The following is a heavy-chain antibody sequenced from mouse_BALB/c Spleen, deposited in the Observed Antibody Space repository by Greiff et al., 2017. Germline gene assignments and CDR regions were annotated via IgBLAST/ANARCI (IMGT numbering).Heavy chain of an antibody. CDR3: ATYGNYVGYAMDY. CDR1: GYTFTDYW. CDR2: IDTSDSYT. Sequence: VQLQQPGAELVRPGASVKMSCKASGYTFTDYWMHWVKQRPGQGLEWIGAIDTSDSYTSYNQKFKGKATLTVDESSSTAYMQLSSLTSEDSAVYYCATYGNYVGYAMDYWGQGTSVTVSS. J-gene: IGHJ4*01. V-gene: IGHV1-69*02. D-gene: IGHD2-1*01.